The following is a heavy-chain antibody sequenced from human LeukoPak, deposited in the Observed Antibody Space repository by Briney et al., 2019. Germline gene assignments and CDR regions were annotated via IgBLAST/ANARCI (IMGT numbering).Heavy chain of an antibody. D-gene: IGHD3-10*01. CDR3: ARDLRVHSISYYYGSGPPVY. CDR2: INAGNGNT. J-gene: IGHJ4*02. CDR1: GYTFTSYA. V-gene: IGHV1-3*01. Sequence: ASVKVSCKASGYTFTSYAMHWVRQAPGQRLEWMGWINAGNGNTKYSQKFQGRVTITRDTSASTAHMELSSLRSEDTAVYYCARDLRVHSISYYYGSGPPVYWGQGTLVTVSS.